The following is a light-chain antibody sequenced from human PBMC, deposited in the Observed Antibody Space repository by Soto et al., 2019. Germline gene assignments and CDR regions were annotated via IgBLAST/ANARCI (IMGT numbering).Light chain of an antibody. Sequence: EIVMTQSPATLSVSPGERATLSCRASQSVSSNLAWYQQKPGQAPRLLIYGASTRATGIPARFSGSGSGTEFTLTLSCLQSEDFAVYSCQQYNNWPPYTFGQGAKLEIK. CDR3: QQYNNWPPYT. J-gene: IGKJ2*01. V-gene: IGKV3-15*01. CDR2: GAS. CDR1: QSVSSN.